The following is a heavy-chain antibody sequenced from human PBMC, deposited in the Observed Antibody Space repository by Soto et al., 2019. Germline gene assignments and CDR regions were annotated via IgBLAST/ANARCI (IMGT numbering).Heavy chain of an antibody. V-gene: IGHV4-34*01. J-gene: IGHJ4*02. CDR1: GGSFSGYY. Sequence: SETLSLTCAVYGGSFSGYYWSWIRQPPGKGLEWIGEINHSGSTNYNPSLKSRVTISVDTSKNQFSLKLSSVTAADTAVYYCARVGPCSGGSCYSRLFDYWGQGTLVTVSS. D-gene: IGHD2-15*01. CDR3: ARVGPCSGGSCYSRLFDY. CDR2: INHSGST.